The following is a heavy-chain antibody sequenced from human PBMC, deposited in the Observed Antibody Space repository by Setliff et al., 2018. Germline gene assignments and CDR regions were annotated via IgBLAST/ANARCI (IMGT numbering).Heavy chain of an antibody. CDR3: ARDYTYYDFWSGPSSDAFDI. CDR2: ISSSSSTI. V-gene: IGHV3-48*01. J-gene: IGHJ3*02. CDR1: GFTFSSYS. Sequence: PGGSLRLSCAASGFTFSSYSMNWVRQAPGKGLEWVSYISSSSSTIYYADSMKGRFTISRDNAKNSLYLQMNSLRAEDTAVYYCARDYTYYDFWSGPSSDAFDIWGQGTMVTVSS. D-gene: IGHD3-3*01.